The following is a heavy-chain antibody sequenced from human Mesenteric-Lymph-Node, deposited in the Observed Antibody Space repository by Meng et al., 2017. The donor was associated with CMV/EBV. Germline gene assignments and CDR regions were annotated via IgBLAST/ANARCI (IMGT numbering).Heavy chain of an antibody. CDR1: GFLFADYT. J-gene: IGHJ4*02. V-gene: IGHV3-43*01. CDR3: ARLSDCTNGVCPDY. Sequence: GESLKISCAASGFLFADYTMHWVRQAPGKGLEWVSLVSWEGGTTYYAESVKGRFSISRDNTNSSLYLQMNSLRAEDTAVYYCARLSDCTNGVCPDYWGQGTLVTVSS. CDR2: VSWEGGTT. D-gene: IGHD2-8*01.